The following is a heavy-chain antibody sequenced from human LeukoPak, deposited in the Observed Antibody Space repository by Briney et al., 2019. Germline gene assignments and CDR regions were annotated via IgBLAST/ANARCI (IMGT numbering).Heavy chain of an antibody. J-gene: IGHJ4*02. CDR3: AKGRYSGYDSKDS. CDR2: ISGNGYST. D-gene: IGHD5-12*01. CDR1: GFTFSNHA. V-gene: IGHV3-23*01. Sequence: GGSLRLSCAASGFTFSNHAMNWVRQAPGKGLEWVSAISGNGYSTYYADSVKGRFTISRDNSRNTLSLQMNSLRAEDTAVYFCAKGRYSGYDSKDSWGQGTLVTVSS.